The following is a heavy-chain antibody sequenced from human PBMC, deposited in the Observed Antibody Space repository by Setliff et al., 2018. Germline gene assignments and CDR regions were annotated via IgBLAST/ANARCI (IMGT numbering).Heavy chain of an antibody. CDR3: RLAHCNDTSCEEALDY. CDR2: IKYDGTT. J-gene: IGHJ4*02. CDR1: SGSIINYY. D-gene: IGHD2-2*01. V-gene: IGHV4-59*12. Sequence: SETLSLTCTVSSGSIINYYWSWIRQPPGRPLEWIGYIKYDGTTDYNPSLDSRVTMSVDTSKNQFSLKLKSVTAADTAVYYFRLAHCNDTSCEEALDYWSQGTLVTVSS.